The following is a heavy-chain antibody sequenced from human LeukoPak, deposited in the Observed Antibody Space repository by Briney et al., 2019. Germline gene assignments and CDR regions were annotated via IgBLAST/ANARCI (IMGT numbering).Heavy chain of an antibody. CDR1: GGSISSSRHY. V-gene: IGHV4-39*01. J-gene: IGHJ4*02. CDR3: VRRVAGSSYRDY. D-gene: IGHD3-22*01. Sequence: SETLSLTCTVSGGSISSSRHYWGWIRQPPGKGLEWIGNILYSGSTNYNPSLKSRVTISVDTSKNQFSLKLSSVTAADTADYYCVRRVAGSSYRDYWGQGTLVTVHS. CDR2: ILYSGST.